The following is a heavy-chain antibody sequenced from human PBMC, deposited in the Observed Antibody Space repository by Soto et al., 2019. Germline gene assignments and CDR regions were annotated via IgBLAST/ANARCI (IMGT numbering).Heavy chain of an antibody. V-gene: IGHV5-51*01. D-gene: IGHD2-15*01. CDR1: GYRFTSYW. CDR3: ARNKVVVAAPAAFDI. Sequence: PXDSLKVSWKCSGYRFTSYWSGLVRKMPGKGLEWMGIIYPGDSDTRYSPSFQGQVTISADKSISTAYLQWSSLKASDTAMYYCARNKVVVAAPAAFDIWGQRTMVTVSS. CDR2: IYPGDSDT. J-gene: IGHJ3*02.